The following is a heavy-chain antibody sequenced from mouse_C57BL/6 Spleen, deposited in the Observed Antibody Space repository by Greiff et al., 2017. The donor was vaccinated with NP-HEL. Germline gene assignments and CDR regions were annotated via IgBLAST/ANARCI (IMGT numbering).Heavy chain of an antibody. V-gene: IGHV1-22*01. Sequence: VQLQQSGPELVKPGASVKMSCKASGYTFTDYNMHWVKQSHGKSLEWIGYINPNNGGTSYNQKFKGKATLTVNKSSSTAYMELRSLTSEDSAVYYCARWTHYYGSSYDDYAMDYWGQGTSVTVSS. CDR1: GYTFTDYN. D-gene: IGHD1-1*01. J-gene: IGHJ4*01. CDR2: INPNNGGT. CDR3: ARWTHYYGSSYDDYAMDY.